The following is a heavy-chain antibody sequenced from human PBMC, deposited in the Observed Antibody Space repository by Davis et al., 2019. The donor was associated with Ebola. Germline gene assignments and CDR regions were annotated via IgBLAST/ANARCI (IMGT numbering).Heavy chain of an antibody. Sequence: GGSLRLSCAASGFALSSHAMSWVRQAPGKGLEWVSVIYGGGSTYYADSVKGRFTISRDNSKNTLYLQMNSLRAEDTAVYYCVKGGWQQYFDYWGQGTLVTVSS. CDR1: GFALSSHA. CDR2: IYGGGST. CDR3: VKGGWQQYFDY. V-gene: IGHV3-53*01. J-gene: IGHJ4*02. D-gene: IGHD6-13*01.